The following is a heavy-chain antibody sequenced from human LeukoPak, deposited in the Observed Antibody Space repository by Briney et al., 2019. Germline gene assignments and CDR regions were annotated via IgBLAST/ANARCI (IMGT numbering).Heavy chain of an antibody. CDR1: GFTFNRYA. V-gene: IGHV3-30-3*01. CDR2: TSFDGSEA. Sequence: PGKSLRLSCVASGFTFNRYAMHWVRQAPGKGLEWVAVTSFDGSEAYYADSVKGRFTISRDNAKNPLYLQMNSLRAEDTAVYYCARGGGNNAFDIWGQGTMVTVSS. CDR3: ARGGGNNAFDI. D-gene: IGHD4-23*01. J-gene: IGHJ3*02.